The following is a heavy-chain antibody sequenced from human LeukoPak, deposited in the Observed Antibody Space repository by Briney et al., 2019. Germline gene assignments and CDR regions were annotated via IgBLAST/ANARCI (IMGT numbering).Heavy chain of an antibody. CDR1: GGPFSGYY. J-gene: IGHJ4*02. CDR3: ARGPFIYYDSSGYYPH. V-gene: IGHV4-34*01. D-gene: IGHD3-22*01. Sequence: PSETLSLTCAVYGGPFSGYYWSWIRQPPGKGLEWIGEINHSGSTNYNPSLKSRVTISVDTSKNQFSLKLSSVTAADTAVYYCARGPFIYYDSSGYYPHWGQGTLVTVSS. CDR2: INHSGST.